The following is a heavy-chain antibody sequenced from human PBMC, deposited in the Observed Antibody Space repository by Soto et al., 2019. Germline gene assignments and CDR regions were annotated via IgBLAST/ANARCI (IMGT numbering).Heavy chain of an antibody. CDR1: GITFSSSA. CDR2: ISGGGGST. Sequence: PGGSLRLSCAASGITFSSSAMSWVRQAPGKGLEWVSAISGGGGSTYYADSVKGRFTSSRDNAKNSVYLQMSSLSDEDAAVYFCARWNFAMDVWGRGTTVTVSS. CDR3: ARWNFAMDV. J-gene: IGHJ6*02. V-gene: IGHV3-23*01.